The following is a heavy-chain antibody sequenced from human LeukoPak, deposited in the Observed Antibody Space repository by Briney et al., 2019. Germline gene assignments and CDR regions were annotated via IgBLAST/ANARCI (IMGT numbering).Heavy chain of an antibody. CDR1: GGSFSGYY. CDR3: ARLGYCSGGSCYPGWFDP. Sequence: SETLSLTCAVYGGSFSGYYWSWIRQPPGKGLEWIGKINHSGSTNYNPSLKSRVTISVDTSKNQFSLKLSSVTAADTAVYYCARLGYCSGGSCYPGWFDPWGQGTLVTVSS. V-gene: IGHV4-34*01. CDR2: INHSGST. J-gene: IGHJ5*02. D-gene: IGHD2-15*01.